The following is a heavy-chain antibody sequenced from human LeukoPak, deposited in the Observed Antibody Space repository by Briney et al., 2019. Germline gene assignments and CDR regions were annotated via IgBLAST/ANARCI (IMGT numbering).Heavy chain of an antibody. V-gene: IGHV4-39*07. CDR2: IYYSGST. CDR1: GGSISSSSYY. Sequence: SETLSLTCTVSGGSISSSSYYWGWIRQPPGKGLEWIGSIYYSGSTYYNPSLKSRVTISVDTSKNQFSLKLSSVTAADTAVYYCARARRDVAEAMDWGQGTLVTVSS. J-gene: IGHJ4*02. CDR3: ARARRDVAEAMD. D-gene: IGHD1-14*01.